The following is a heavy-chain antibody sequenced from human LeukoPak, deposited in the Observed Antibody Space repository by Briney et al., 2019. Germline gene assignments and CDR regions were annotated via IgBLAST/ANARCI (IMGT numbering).Heavy chain of an antibody. J-gene: IGHJ4*02. Sequence: GGSLRLSCAASGFTFSNAWMSWVRQAPGKGREWVGRIKSKTDGGTTDYAARVKGRFTISRDNAKNTLYLQMNSLRAEDTAVYYCARRAGEYSHPYDYWGQGTLVTVSS. CDR1: GFTFSNAW. D-gene: IGHD4-17*01. CDR2: IKSKTDGGTT. CDR3: ARRAGEYSHPYDY. V-gene: IGHV3-15*01.